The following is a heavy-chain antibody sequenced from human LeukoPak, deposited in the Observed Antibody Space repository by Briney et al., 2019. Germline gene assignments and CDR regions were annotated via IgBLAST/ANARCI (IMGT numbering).Heavy chain of an antibody. D-gene: IGHD1-26*01. CDR2: MNPNSGNT. Sequence: ASVKVPCKASGYTFTGYYMHWVRQAPGQGLEWMGWMNPNSGNTGYAQKFQGRVTMTRNTSISTAYMELSSLRSEDTAVYYCARDGGYGGSRAFDIWGQGTMVTVSS. CDR1: GYTFTGYY. J-gene: IGHJ3*02. CDR3: ARDGGYGGSRAFDI. V-gene: IGHV1-8*02.